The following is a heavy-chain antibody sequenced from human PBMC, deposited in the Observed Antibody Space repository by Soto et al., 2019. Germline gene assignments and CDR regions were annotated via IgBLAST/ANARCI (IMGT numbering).Heavy chain of an antibody. CDR2: IWYDGSNK. Sequence: GGSLRLSCAASGFTFSSYGMHWVRQAPGKGLEWVAVIWYDGSNKYYADSVKGRFTISRDNSRNTLYLQMNSLRAEDTAVYYCARETMIQLWLLGAFDIWGQGTMVTVSS. D-gene: IGHD5-18*01. CDR1: GFTFSSYG. CDR3: ARETMIQLWLLGAFDI. J-gene: IGHJ3*02. V-gene: IGHV3-33*01.